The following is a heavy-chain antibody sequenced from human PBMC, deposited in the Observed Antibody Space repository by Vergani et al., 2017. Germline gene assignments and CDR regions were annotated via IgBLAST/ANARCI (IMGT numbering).Heavy chain of an antibody. J-gene: IGHJ4*02. Sequence: QVQLQESGPGLVKPSETLSLTCTVSGGSISSYYWSWIRQPPGKGLEWVSYISSSGSSIYYADSVKGRFTIYRDNAKNSLYLQMNSLRAEDTAVYYCAREITAGSNSFDYWGQGTLVTVSS. D-gene: IGHD3-10*01. V-gene: IGHV3-11*04. CDR2: ISSSGSSI. CDR3: AREITAGSNSFDY. CDR1: GGSISSYY.